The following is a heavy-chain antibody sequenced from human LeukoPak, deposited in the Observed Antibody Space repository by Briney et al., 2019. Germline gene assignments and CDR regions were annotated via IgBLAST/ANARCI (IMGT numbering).Heavy chain of an antibody. CDR3: ATGLEGFDY. V-gene: IGHV3-15*01. CDR1: GFTFSNAW. D-gene: IGHD3-16*01. CDR2: IRSITDGGTT. Sequence: GGSLRLSCAASGFTFSNAWMSWVRQAPGKGLEWVGRIRSITDGGTTEYAAPVKDRFTISRDDSKNTLSLQMSSLKTEDTAVYYCATGLEGFDYWGQGTLVTVSS. J-gene: IGHJ4*02.